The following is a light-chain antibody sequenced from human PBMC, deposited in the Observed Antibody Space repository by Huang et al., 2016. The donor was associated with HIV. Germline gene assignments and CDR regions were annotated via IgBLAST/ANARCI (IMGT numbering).Light chain of an antibody. CDR3: QQFNNWPPRFT. Sequence: EIVMTQSPATLSVSPGERATLSCRASQNIGDNLTWYQHKPGQAPRLLIYGASTRATGIPHRFSGSGSGTEFTLTISGLESEDFAVYYCQQFNNWPPRFTFGPGTTVDVK. CDR1: QNIGDN. CDR2: GAS. J-gene: IGKJ3*01. V-gene: IGKV3-15*01.